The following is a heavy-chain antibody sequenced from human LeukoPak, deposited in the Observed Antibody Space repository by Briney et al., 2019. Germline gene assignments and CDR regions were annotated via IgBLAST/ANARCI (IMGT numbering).Heavy chain of an antibody. D-gene: IGHD6-6*01. CDR2: ISYDGSSK. J-gene: IGHJ4*02. Sequence: GRSLRLSCAASGFTFSSYAMHWVRQAPGKGLEWVAVISYDGSSKYYADSVKGRFTISRDNSKNTPYLQMNSLRAEDTAVYYCARRFSSSTLDYWGQGTLVTVSS. CDR1: GFTFSSYA. CDR3: ARRFSSSTLDY. V-gene: IGHV3-30*04.